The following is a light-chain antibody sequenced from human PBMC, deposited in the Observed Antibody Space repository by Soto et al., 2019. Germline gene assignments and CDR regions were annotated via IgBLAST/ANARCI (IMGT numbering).Light chain of an antibody. CDR1: QYVSSN. J-gene: IGKJ4*01. V-gene: IGKV3-15*01. CDR3: QQDNNWPLI. Sequence: EIVMTQSPATLSVSPGERATLSCRASQYVSSNLAWYQHKPGQAPRLLIYLASTRATGIPARFSGSGSGTEFTLTISSLQSEDFAVYYCQQDNNWPLIFGGGTQVDTK. CDR2: LAS.